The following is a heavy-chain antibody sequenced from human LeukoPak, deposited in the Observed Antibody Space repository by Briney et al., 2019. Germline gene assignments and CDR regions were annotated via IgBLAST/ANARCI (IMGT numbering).Heavy chain of an antibody. CDR1: GYTFTSYA. J-gene: IGHJ5*02. V-gene: IGHV1-8*02. D-gene: IGHD2-21*01. CDR2: MNPNSGNT. CDR3: ARNPISAGAGP. Sequence: ASVKVSCKASGYTFTSYAMNWVRQAPGQGLEWMGWMNPNSGNTGYAQKFQGRVTMTRNTSISTAYMELSSLRSEDTAVYYCARNPISAGAGPWGQGTLVTVSS.